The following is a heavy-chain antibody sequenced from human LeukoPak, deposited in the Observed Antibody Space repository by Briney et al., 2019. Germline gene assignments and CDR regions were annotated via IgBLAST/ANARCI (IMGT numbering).Heavy chain of an antibody. V-gene: IGHV3-23*01. CDR3: AKEDIVAVPAALMDV. J-gene: IGHJ6*02. CDR1: GFTVSGNY. CDR2: MSGNGGRT. D-gene: IGHD2-2*01. Sequence: GGSLRLSCAASGFTVSGNYMSWVRQAPGKGLEWVSAMSGNGGRTYYADSVKGRFTISRDNSKNTLYLQMNSLRAEDTAVYYCAKEDIVAVPAALMDVWGQGTTVTVSS.